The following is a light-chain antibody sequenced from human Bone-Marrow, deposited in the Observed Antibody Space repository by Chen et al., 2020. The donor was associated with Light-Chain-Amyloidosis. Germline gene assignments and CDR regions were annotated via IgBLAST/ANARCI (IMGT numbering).Light chain of an antibody. J-gene: IGLJ1*01. Sequence: QSALTQPASVSGSPGQSITISCTGTSSDVGSDNHVSWYQQHPAKAPKLMIYEVTNRPSWVPDRFSGSKSDNTASLTISGLQTEDEADYFCSSYTITNTLVFGSGTRVTVL. CDR3: SSYTITNTLV. V-gene: IGLV2-14*01. CDR2: EVT. CDR1: SSDVGSDNH.